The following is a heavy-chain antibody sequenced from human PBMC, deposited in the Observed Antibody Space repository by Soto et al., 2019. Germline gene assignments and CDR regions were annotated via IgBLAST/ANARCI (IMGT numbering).Heavy chain of an antibody. CDR3: ARATVTRVDY. V-gene: IGHV4-30-2*01. D-gene: IGHD4-17*01. Sequence: QLQLQESGSGLVKPSQTLSLTCAVSGGSISSGGYSWSWIRQPPGKGLEWIGYIYHSGSTYYNPSLKSRVTISVDRSKNQFSLKRSSVTAADTAVYYCARATVTRVDYWGQGTLVTVSS. CDR2: IYHSGST. CDR1: GGSISSGGYS. J-gene: IGHJ4*02.